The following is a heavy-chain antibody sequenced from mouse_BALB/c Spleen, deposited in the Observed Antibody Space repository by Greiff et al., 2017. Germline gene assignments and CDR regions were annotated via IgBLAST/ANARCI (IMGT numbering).Heavy chain of an antibody. Sequence: VQLQQSGAELVRPGSSVKISCKASGYAFSSYWMNWVKQRPGQGLEWIGQIYPGDGDTNYNGKFKGKATLTADKSSSTAYMQLSSLTSEDSAVYFCARSRGGNSLFAYWGQGTLVTVSA. CDR1: GYAFSSYW. CDR2: IYPGDGDT. D-gene: IGHD2-1*01. J-gene: IGHJ3*01. CDR3: ARSRGGNSLFAY. V-gene: IGHV1-80*01.